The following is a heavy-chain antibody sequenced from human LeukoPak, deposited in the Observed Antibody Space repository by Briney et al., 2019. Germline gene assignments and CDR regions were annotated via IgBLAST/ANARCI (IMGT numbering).Heavy chain of an antibody. CDR3: ARERYCSGGSCYPPDAFDI. D-gene: IGHD2-15*01. J-gene: IGHJ3*02. V-gene: IGHV3-11*01. Sequence: GTLSLTCTVSGGSISSYYWSWIRQAPGKGLEWGSYISSSGSTIYYADSVKGRFTISRDNAKNSLYLQMNSLRAEDTAVYYCARERYCSGGSCYPPDAFDIWGQGTMVTVSS. CDR1: GGSISSYY. CDR2: ISSSGSTI.